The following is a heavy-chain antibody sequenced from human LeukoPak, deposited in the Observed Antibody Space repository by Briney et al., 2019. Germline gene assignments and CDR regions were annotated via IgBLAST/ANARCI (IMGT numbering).Heavy chain of an antibody. CDR2: IKSKTDGGTT. CDR3: TTDGILVPAAIVGYIDY. D-gene: IGHD2-2*01. V-gene: IGHV3-15*01. CDR1: GFTFSNAW. Sequence: GGSLRLSCAASGFTFSNAWMSWVRQAPGMGLEWVGRIKSKTDGGTTDYAAPVKGRFTISRDDSKNTLYLQMNSLKTEDTAVYYCTTDGILVPAAIVGYIDYWGQGTLVTVSS. J-gene: IGHJ4*02.